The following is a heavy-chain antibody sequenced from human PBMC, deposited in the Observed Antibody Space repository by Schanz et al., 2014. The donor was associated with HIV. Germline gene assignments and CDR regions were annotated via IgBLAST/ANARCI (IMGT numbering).Heavy chain of an antibody. J-gene: IGHJ5*02. CDR1: GYTLSSYF. V-gene: IGHV1-46*01. CDR3: ARKWFKWLDP. Sequence: QVQLVQSGAEVKKPGASVKVSCKASGYTLSSYFMQWGRQAPGQGLEGMGIINPKDGSATYAQKFQGRLTMTRDTSTNTVYMELSRLRSEDTAVYFCARKWFKWLDPWGQGALVTVSS. CDR2: INPKDGSA. D-gene: IGHD3-22*01.